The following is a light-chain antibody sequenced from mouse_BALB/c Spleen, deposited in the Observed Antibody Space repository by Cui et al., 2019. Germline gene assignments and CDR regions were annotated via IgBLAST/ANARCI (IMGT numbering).Light chain of an antibody. CDR1: QSTSDY. Sequence: DIVMTQYPATLSVTPGDRVSLSCRASQSTSDYLHWYQQKSHESPRLLIKYASQSISGIPSRFSGSGSGSDFTLSINSVEPEDVGVYYCQNGHSFPPTFGAGTKLELK. CDR3: QNGHSFPPT. J-gene: IGKJ5*01. V-gene: IGKV5-39*01. CDR2: YAS.